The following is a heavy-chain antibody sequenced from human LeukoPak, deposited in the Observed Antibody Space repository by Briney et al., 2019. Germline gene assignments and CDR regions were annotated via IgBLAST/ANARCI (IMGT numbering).Heavy chain of an antibody. V-gene: IGHV3-30*02. CDR1: GFTFNSYG. D-gene: IGHD1-26*01. CDR2: IRYDGSSK. Sequence: GGSLRLSCAASGFTFNSYGIHWVRQAPGKGLEWVAFIRYDGSSKYYVDSVKGRFTISRDNSKNTLHLQMNSLRAEDTAVYFCAKGSGWEASYFYYYMDVWGKGTTVTISS. CDR3: AKGSGWEASYFYYYMDV. J-gene: IGHJ6*03.